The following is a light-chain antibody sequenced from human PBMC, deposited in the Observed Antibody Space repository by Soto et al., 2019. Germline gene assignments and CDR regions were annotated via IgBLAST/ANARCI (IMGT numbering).Light chain of an antibody. Sequence: QSVLTQPPSVSGAPGQRVTISCTGSSSNIGAGYDVHWYQQLPGTAPKLLIYGNSNRPSGVPDRFSGSKSGTSASLAITGLQAEDEADYYCQSYDSSLSGRSVVCGGGTKVTVL. J-gene: IGLJ2*01. CDR1: SSNIGAGYD. CDR3: QSYDSSLSGRSVV. V-gene: IGLV1-40*01. CDR2: GNS.